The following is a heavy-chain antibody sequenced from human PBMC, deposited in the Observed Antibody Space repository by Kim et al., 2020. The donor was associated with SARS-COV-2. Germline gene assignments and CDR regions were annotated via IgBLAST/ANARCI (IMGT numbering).Heavy chain of an antibody. V-gene: IGHV3-23*01. CDR2: ISGSGGST. CDR3: AKESGTTVSPKGDFDY. Sequence: GGSLRLSCAASGFTFSSYAMSWVRQAPGKGLEWVSAISGSGGSTYYADSVKGRFTISRDNSKNTLYLQMNSLRAEDTAVYYCAKESGTTVSPKGDFDYWGQGTLVTVSS. D-gene: IGHD1-1*01. CDR1: GFTFSSYA. J-gene: IGHJ4*02.